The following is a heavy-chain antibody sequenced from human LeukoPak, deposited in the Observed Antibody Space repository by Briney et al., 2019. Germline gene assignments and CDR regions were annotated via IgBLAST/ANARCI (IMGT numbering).Heavy chain of an antibody. V-gene: IGHV1-69*06. J-gene: IGHJ4*02. Sequence: GASVKVSCKASGFTFTSYAINWVRQAPGQGLEWMGGIIPIFGTANYAQKFQGRVTITADKSTSTAYMELSSLRSEDTAVYYCARGDEAKNGIYSGYDFFDYWGQGTLVTVSS. D-gene: IGHD5-12*01. CDR2: IIPIFGTA. CDR3: ARGDEAKNGIYSGYDFFDY. CDR1: GFTFTSYA.